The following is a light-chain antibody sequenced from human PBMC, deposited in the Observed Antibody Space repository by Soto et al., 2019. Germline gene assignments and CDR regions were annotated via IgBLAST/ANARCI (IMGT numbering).Light chain of an antibody. CDR2: DVS. J-gene: IGKJ4*01. Sequence: EVVLTQSPATLSLSPGERATLSCRASQSVYSYLAWYQQKPGQPPRLLISDVSNRATGIPARFIGSGYGTDFALTIGSLEPEDFAVFYCQHRNDWPFTFGGGTQVEIK. CDR3: QHRNDWPFT. CDR1: QSVYSY. V-gene: IGKV3-11*01.